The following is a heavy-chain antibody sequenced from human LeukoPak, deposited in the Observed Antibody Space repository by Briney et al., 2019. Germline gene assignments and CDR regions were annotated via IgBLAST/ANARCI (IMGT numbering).Heavy chain of an antibody. Sequence: ASVKVSCKASGYTFTSYYMHWVRQAPGQGLEWMGVINPRGGSTSYAQKFQGRVTMTRDTSTSTVYMELSSLRSEDTAVYYCARDRDIVLNGWAFDIWGQGTMVTVSS. CDR2: INPRGGST. D-gene: IGHD2-8*01. V-gene: IGHV1-46*01. CDR1: GYTFTSYY. J-gene: IGHJ3*02. CDR3: ARDRDIVLNGWAFDI.